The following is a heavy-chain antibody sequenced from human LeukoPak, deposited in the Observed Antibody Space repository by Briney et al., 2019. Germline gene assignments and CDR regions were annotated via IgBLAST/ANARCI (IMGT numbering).Heavy chain of an antibody. CDR1: GFTLNNYA. Sequence: GGCLRLSCAGSGFTLNNYAMRWGRQAAGKGLEWVAVISFDGKKNYYVDSVKGRFTISRDQSQNTLYLQMNSLRSDDTAVYYCVRDRSTYYDLWSGLQWGQGTLVTVSS. J-gene: IGHJ4*02. CDR2: ISFDGKKN. D-gene: IGHD3-3*01. V-gene: IGHV3-30*04. CDR3: VRDRSTYYDLWSGLQ.